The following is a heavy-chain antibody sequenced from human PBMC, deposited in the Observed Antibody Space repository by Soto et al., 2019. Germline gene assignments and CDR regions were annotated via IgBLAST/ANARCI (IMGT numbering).Heavy chain of an antibody. Sequence: SETLSLTCTVSGGSISSGGYYWSWIRQHPGKGLEWIGYIYYSGSTYYNPSLKSRVTISVDTSKNQFSLKLSSVTAADTAVYYCASQVVAATPGWFDPWGQGTLVTVSS. CDR1: GGSISSGGYY. CDR2: IYYSGST. J-gene: IGHJ5*02. D-gene: IGHD2-15*01. CDR3: ASQVVAATPGWFDP. V-gene: IGHV4-31*03.